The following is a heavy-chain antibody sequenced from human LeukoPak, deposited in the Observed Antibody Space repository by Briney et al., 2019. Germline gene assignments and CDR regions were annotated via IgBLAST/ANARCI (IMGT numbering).Heavy chain of an antibody. V-gene: IGHV1-8*01. CDR1: GYTFTSYD. CDR2: MSPNSGNT. D-gene: IGHD3/OR15-3a*01. Sequence: ASVKVSCKASGYTFTSYDINWVRQATGQGLEWVGWMSPNSGNTGYAQKFQGRVTMTKNTSITTAYMELSSLRSEDTAVYYCARALSWTTDSYYYMDVWGKGTTVTVS. CDR3: ARALSWTTDSYYYMDV. J-gene: IGHJ6*03.